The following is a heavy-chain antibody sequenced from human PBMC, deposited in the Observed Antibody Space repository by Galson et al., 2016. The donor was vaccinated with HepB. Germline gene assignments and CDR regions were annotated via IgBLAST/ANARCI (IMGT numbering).Heavy chain of an antibody. CDR2: INHSGST. CDR1: GGSFSGYY. D-gene: IGHD3-10*02. J-gene: IGHJ6*02. CDR3: ARRGVAPRRVVRVKSINYGKDV. V-gene: IGHV4-34*01. Sequence: ETLSLTCAVYGGSFSGYYWSWIRQPPGKGLEWIGEINHSGSTNYNPSLKSRVTISVDTSKNQFPLTLRSVTAAATAVYYCARRGVAPRRVVRVKSINYGKDVWGQGTTVTVSS.